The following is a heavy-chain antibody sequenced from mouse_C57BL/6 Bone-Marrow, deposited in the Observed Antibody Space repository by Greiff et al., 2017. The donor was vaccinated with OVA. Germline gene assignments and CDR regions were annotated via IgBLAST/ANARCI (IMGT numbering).Heavy chain of an antibody. J-gene: IGHJ4*01. V-gene: IGHV5-6*02. CDR3: AMAVYLPYAMDY. CDR2: ISSGGSYT. CDR1: GFTFSSYG. Sequence: DVMLVESGGDLVKPGGSLKLSCAASGFTFSSYGMSWVRQTPDKRLEWVATISSGGSYTYYPDSVKGRVTISRENAKNTLYLQMSRLNSHNTAMYYCAMAVYLPYAMDYWGQGTSVTVSS. D-gene: IGHD3-3*01.